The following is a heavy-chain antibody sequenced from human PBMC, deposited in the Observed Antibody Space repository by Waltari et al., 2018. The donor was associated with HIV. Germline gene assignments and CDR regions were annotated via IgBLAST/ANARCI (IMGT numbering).Heavy chain of an antibody. CDR1: GYTFTGSY. CDR3: ARAAAGGNWFDP. Sequence: QVLLVQSAAEVYKPGPSVKLSCTAAGYTFTGSYIHSVRQAPGQGLEWMGWINPNSGGTNYAQKFQGRVTMTRDTSISTAYMELSRLRSDDTVVYYCARAAAGGNWFDPWGQGTLVTVSS. J-gene: IGHJ5*02. D-gene: IGHD1-26*01. CDR2: INPNSGGT. V-gene: IGHV1-2*02.